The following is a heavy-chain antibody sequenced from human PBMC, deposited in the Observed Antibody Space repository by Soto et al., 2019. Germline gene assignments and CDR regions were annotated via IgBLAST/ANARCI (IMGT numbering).Heavy chain of an antibody. CDR2: ISHSGGTT. D-gene: IGHD1-1*01. V-gene: IGHV3-23*01. J-gene: IGHJ4*02. CDR1: GFTFNNYA. Sequence: EVQLLESGGGSVQPGGYLRLSCAASGFTFNNYAMHWVRRPPGKGLEWVSSISHSGGTTYYADSVKGRFSIYRDSLAGTLYLQINSLRAEDTALYYGAKGRGQNWNFDYWGQGTLVTVSP. CDR3: AKGRGQNWNFDY.